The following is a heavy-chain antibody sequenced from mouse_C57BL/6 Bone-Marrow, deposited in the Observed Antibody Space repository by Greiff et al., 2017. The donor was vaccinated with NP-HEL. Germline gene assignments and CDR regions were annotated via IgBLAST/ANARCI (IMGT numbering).Heavy chain of an antibody. CDR3: ARHDGYPYFDY. J-gene: IGHJ2*01. CDR1: GYTFTSYG. CDR2: IYPRSGNA. D-gene: IGHD2-3*01. Sequence: VQLQQSGAELARPGASVKLSCKASGYTFTSYGISWVKQRTGQGLEWIGEIYPRSGNAYYNEKFKGKATLTADKSSSTAYMELRSLTSEDSAVYFCARHDGYPYFDYWGQGTTLTVSS. V-gene: IGHV1-81*01.